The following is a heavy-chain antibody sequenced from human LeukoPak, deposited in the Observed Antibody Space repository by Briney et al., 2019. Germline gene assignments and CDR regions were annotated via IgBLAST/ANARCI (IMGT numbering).Heavy chain of an antibody. Sequence: GGSLRLSCAASGFIFTDYWMHWVRQAPGKGLEWVSHISPSGDSTYYADSVKGRFTISRDSSKNTLSLQMNSLRAEDTAVYYCAKIPKGGYFDSWGQGTLVTVSS. CDR3: AKIPKGGYFDS. D-gene: IGHD2-2*01. V-gene: IGHV3-23*01. CDR2: ISPSGDST. J-gene: IGHJ4*02. CDR1: GFIFTDYW.